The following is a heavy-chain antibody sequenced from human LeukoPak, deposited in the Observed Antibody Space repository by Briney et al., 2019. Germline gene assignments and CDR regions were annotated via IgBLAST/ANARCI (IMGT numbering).Heavy chain of an antibody. J-gene: IGHJ4*02. CDR1: GFSLSTSGMR. CDR2: IDWDDDK. CDR3: ARDYGGNRFDY. Sequence: SGPALVKPTQTLTLTCTFSGFSLSTSGMRVSWIRHPLGKALAWLARIDWDDDKFYITSLKTRLTISKDTSKNQVVLTMTNKYPVDTATYYCARDYGGNRFDYWGQGTLVTASS. V-gene: IGHV2-70*04. D-gene: IGHD4-23*01.